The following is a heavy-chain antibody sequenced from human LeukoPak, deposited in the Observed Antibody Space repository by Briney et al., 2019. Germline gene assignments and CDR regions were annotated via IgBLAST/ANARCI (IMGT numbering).Heavy chain of an antibody. V-gene: IGHV4-34*01. Sequence: SETLSLTCAVYGGSFSGYYWSWIRQPPGKGLEWIGEINHSGSTNYNPSLKSRVTISVDTSKNQFSLKLSSVTAADTAVYYCARGPVAYYYHYGMDVWGQGTTVTVSS. CDR3: ARGPVAYYYHYGMDV. D-gene: IGHD2-15*01. CDR1: GGSFSGYY. J-gene: IGHJ6*02. CDR2: INHSGST.